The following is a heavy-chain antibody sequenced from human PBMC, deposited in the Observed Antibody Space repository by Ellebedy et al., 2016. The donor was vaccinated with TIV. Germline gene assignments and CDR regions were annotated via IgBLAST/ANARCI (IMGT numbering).Heavy chain of an antibody. CDR3: ASAPDWGSYRHWYFDL. D-gene: IGHD3-16*02. Sequence: LRLSXTVSGGSISSGGYYWSWIRQHPGKGLEWIGYIYYSGSTYYNPSLKSRVTISVDTSKNQFSLKLSSVTAADTAVYYCASAPDWGSYRHWYFDLWGRGTLVTVSS. J-gene: IGHJ2*01. CDR2: IYYSGST. CDR1: GGSISSGGYY. V-gene: IGHV4-31*03.